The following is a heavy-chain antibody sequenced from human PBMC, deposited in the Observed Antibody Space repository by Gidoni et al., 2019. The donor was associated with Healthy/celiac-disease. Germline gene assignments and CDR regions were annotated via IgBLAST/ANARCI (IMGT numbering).Heavy chain of an antibody. V-gene: IGHV3-9*01. Sequence: EVQLVESGGGLVQPGRSLRLSCAASGFTFDDYAMHWVRQAPGKGLEWVSGISWNSGSIGYADSVKGRFTISRDNAKNSLYLQMNSLRAEDTALYYCAKDFRGDYPTYFDYWGQGTLVTVSS. D-gene: IGHD4-17*01. CDR3: AKDFRGDYPTYFDY. J-gene: IGHJ4*02. CDR1: GFTFDDYA. CDR2: ISWNSGSI.